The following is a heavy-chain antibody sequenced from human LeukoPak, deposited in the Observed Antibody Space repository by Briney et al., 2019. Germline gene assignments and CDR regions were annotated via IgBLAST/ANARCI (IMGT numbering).Heavy chain of an antibody. J-gene: IGHJ6*03. V-gene: IGHV1-69*05. CDR1: GGTFSSYA. CDR2: IIPIFGTA. D-gene: IGHD5-18*01. CDR3: AREVSYGSTGYYYYYMDV. Sequence: ASVKVSFKSSGGTFSSYAISWVRQAPAQGLEWMGGIIPIFGTANYAQKLQGRVTITTDESTSTAYMELSSLRAEDTAGYYCAREVSYGSTGYYYYYMDVWGKGTTVTVSS.